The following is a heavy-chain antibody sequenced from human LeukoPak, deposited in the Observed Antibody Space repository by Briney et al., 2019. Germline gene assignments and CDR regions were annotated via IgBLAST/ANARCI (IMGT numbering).Heavy chain of an antibody. CDR3: AREQTRGWPY. Sequence: ASVKVSCKASGGTFSSYAFSWVRQALGQGLEWMGGVIPIFGTANYAQKFQGRVTSTADEFTSTTYMELSRLRSEDTALYYCAREQTRGWPYWGQGTLVTVSA. CDR2: VIPIFGTA. CDR1: GGTFSSYA. D-gene: IGHD6-19*01. J-gene: IGHJ4*02. V-gene: IGHV1-69*01.